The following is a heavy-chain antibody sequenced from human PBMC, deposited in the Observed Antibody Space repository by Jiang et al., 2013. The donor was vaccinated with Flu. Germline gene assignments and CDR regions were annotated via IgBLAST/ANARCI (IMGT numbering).Heavy chain of an antibody. D-gene: IGHD2-15*01. CDR3: ARDVAATRAFEY. V-gene: IGHV1-3*01. CDR2: INAGNGNT. J-gene: IGHJ4*01. Sequence: APGQRLEWMGWINAGNGNTKYSQKFQGRVTITRDTSASTAYMELRNLRSEDTAVYYCARDVAATRAFEYWGHGTLVTVSS.